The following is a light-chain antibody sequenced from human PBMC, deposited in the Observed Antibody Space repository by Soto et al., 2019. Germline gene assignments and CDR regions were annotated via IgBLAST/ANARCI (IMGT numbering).Light chain of an antibody. J-gene: IGKJ5*01. Sequence: DIQMTQFPSTLSASVGDRVTITCRASQSISSWLAWYQQKPGKAPKVLIYKASILESGVPSRFSGSGSGTEITLTISSLQPDDFATYYCQQYNNDLITFGQGTRLEIK. V-gene: IGKV1-5*03. CDR3: QQYNNDLIT. CDR2: KAS. CDR1: QSISSW.